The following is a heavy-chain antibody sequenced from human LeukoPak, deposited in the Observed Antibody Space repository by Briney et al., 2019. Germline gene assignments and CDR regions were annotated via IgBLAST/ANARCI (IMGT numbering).Heavy chain of an antibody. Sequence: GGSLRLSCAASGFIVSSDYMSWVRQAPGKGLEWVSVIYSYGTTDYADSVKGRFTISRDKSKNTLYLQMNSLRAEDTAVYFCARAEYDSSLGFGYWGQGTLVTVSS. J-gene: IGHJ4*02. CDR3: ARAEYDSSLGFGY. CDR2: IYSYGTT. V-gene: IGHV3-53*01. D-gene: IGHD3-22*01. CDR1: GFIVSSDY.